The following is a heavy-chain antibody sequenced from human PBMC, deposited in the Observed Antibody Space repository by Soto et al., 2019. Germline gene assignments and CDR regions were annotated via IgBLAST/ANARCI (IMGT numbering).Heavy chain of an antibody. CDR3: ARDNGPYSSGWYFDY. CDR2: INAGNGNT. J-gene: IGHJ4*02. V-gene: IGHV1-3*01. CDR1: GYTFTSYA. Sequence: AAXVKVSCKASGYTFTSYAMHWVRQAPGQSLELMGWINAGNGNTKYSQKFQGRVTITRDTSASTAYMELSSLRSEDTAVYYCARDNGPYSSGWYFDYWGQGTLVTVSS. D-gene: IGHD6-19*01.